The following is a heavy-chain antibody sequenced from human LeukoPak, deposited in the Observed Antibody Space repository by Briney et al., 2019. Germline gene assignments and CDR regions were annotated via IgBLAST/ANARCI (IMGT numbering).Heavy chain of an antibody. V-gene: IGHV1-2*02. CDR1: GYTFTGYY. J-gene: IGHJ4*02. Sequence: ASVKVSCKASGYTFTGYYMHWVRQAPGQGLDWMGWINPNSGGTNYAQKFQGRVTMTRNTPISTAYMELSRLRSDDTAVYYHARSIAAARTDYWGQGTLVTVSS. D-gene: IGHD6-13*01. CDR2: INPNSGGT. CDR3: ARSIAAARTDY.